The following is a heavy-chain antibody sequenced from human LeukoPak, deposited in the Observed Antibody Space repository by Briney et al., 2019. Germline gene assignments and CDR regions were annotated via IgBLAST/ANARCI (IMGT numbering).Heavy chain of an antibody. V-gene: IGHV4-39*01. D-gene: IGHD2-15*01. CDR1: GGSISSSSYC. CDR3: ARQVPLHLGYCSGGSCYGAHWFDP. Sequence: PSETLSLTCTVSGGSISSSSYCWGWIRQPPGKGLEWIGSIYYSGSTYYNPSLKSRVTIFVDTSKNQFSLKLSSVTAADTAVYYCARQVPLHLGYCSGGSCYGAHWFDPWGQGTLVTVSS. CDR2: IYYSGST. J-gene: IGHJ5*02.